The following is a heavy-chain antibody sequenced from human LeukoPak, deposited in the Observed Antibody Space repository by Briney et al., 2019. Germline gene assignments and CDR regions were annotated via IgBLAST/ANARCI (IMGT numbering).Heavy chain of an antibody. V-gene: IGHV1-24*01. D-gene: IGHD3-10*01. Sequence: ASVKVSCKVSGYTLTKLSMHWVRQAPGKGLEWMGGFDPEDGETIYAQKFQGRVTMTEDTSTDTAYMELSSLRSEDTAVYYCATAAGFGEFYYFDYWGQGTLVTVSS. CDR1: GYTLTKLS. CDR2: FDPEDGET. CDR3: ATAAGFGEFYYFDY. J-gene: IGHJ4*02.